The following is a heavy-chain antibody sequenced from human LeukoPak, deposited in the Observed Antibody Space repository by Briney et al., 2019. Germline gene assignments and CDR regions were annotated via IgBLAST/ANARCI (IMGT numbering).Heavy chain of an antibody. J-gene: IGHJ6*02. V-gene: IGHV4-39*01. Sequence: SETLSLTCSVSGVSISSSNYHWGWLRPPPGKGLEWIGSIYYSGSTYHNPSLKSRLTISVDMSKNQFSLKLGSVTAADTAVYYCASSVAVSPSGYYGMDVWGQGTTVTVSS. CDR2: IYYSGST. CDR1: GVSISSSNYH. CDR3: ASSVAVSPSGYYGMDV. D-gene: IGHD6-19*01.